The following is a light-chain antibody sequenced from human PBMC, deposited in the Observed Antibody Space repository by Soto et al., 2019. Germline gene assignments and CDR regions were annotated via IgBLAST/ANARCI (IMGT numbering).Light chain of an antibody. Sequence: DIVMTQSPDSLAVSLGERATINCKSSQSLLYSSSNKNYLSWYQQKPGQAPKLLIYWASTRESGVPDRFSGSGSGTDFTLTISSRQAEDAAVYVYQQYHNTPSLYFGGGTKVEIK. CDR3: QQYHNTPSLY. J-gene: IGKJ4*01. CDR1: QSLLYSSSNKNY. CDR2: WAS. V-gene: IGKV4-1*01.